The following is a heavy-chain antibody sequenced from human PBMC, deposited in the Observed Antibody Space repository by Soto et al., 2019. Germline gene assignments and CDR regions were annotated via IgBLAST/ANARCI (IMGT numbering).Heavy chain of an antibody. J-gene: IGHJ4*02. Sequence: GESLKISCQASGYSFSNFWIAWVRQMPGEGLEWLGIIYPDDSDTRYSPSFLGQVTISADKSIKTTYLQWSSLKASDTAIYFCASSVLVTSTMDYFDLWGQGTLVTVSS. CDR1: GYSFSNFW. V-gene: IGHV5-51*01. D-gene: IGHD2-8*02. CDR2: IYPDDSDT. CDR3: ASSVLVTSTMDYFDL.